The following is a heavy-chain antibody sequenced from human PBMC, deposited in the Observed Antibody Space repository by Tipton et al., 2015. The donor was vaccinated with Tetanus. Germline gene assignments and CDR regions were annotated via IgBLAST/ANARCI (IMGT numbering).Heavy chain of an antibody. CDR1: GGSISTYF. Sequence: TLSLTCTVSGGSISTYFWSWIRQPPGKGLEWIGYIYYSGSTSNNPSLKSRVTVSVDTSKNQFSLTLSSVTAGDTAVYYCARGGDPYRGQYWYFDLWGRGSLVTVSS. CDR3: ARGGDPYRGQYWYFDL. J-gene: IGHJ2*01. V-gene: IGHV4-59*01. D-gene: IGHD3-10*01. CDR2: IYYSGST.